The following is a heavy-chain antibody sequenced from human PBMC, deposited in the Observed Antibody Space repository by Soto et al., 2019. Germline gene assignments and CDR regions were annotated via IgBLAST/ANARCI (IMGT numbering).Heavy chain of an antibody. D-gene: IGHD2-2*01. CDR2: IYYSGST. CDR1: GGSISSSSYY. CDR3: ARTSGPAAMGLVWWFDP. Sequence: PSETLSLTCTVSGGSISSSSYYWGWIRQPPGKGLEWIGSIYYSGSTYYNPSLKSRVTISVDTSKNQFSLKLSSVTAADTAVYYCARTSGPAAMGLVWWFDPWGQGTLVTVSS. V-gene: IGHV4-39*01. J-gene: IGHJ5*02.